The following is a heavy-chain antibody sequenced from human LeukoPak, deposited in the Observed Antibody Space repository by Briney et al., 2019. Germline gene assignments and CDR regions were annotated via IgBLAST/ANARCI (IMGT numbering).Heavy chain of an antibody. J-gene: IGHJ6*03. Sequence: GGSLRLSCAASGFTFSSYWMSWIRQAPGKGLEWVANIKQDGSEKYYVDSVKGRFTISRDNAKNSLYLQMNSLRAEDTAVYYCARVPSGDEYYYYMDVWGKGTTVTVSS. CDR3: ARVPSGDEYYYYMDV. CDR2: IKQDGSEK. CDR1: GFTFSSYW. D-gene: IGHD4-17*01. V-gene: IGHV3-7*01.